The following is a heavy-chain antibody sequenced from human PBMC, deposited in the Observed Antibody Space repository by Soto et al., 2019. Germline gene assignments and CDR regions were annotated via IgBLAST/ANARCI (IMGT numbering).Heavy chain of an antibody. CDR3: VRPSSLWNYYYGMDV. D-gene: IGHD3-10*01. CDR2: ISGSGATT. J-gene: IGHJ6*02. V-gene: IGHV3-23*01. Sequence: GGSLRLSCAASGFTFSSYAMTWVRQAPGKGLEWVSGISGSGATTSYADSVKGRFTVSRDNSKNTLYLQMNSLRAEDTAVYYCVRPSSLWNYYYGMDVWSQGTTVTVSS. CDR1: GFTFSSYA.